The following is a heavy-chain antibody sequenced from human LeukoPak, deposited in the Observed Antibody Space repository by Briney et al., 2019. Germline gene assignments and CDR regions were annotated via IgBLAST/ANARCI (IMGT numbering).Heavy chain of an antibody. CDR1: RFTFSSYW. J-gene: IGHJ4*02. Sequence: GGSLRLSCAASRFTFSSYWMSWVRQAPGKGLEWVANIKQDGSEKYYVDSVKGRFTISRDNAKNSLYLQMNSLRAEDTAVYYCARVEDYDILTGFDYWGQGTLVTVSS. CDR2: IKQDGSEK. D-gene: IGHD3-9*01. CDR3: ARVEDYDILTGFDY. V-gene: IGHV3-7*01.